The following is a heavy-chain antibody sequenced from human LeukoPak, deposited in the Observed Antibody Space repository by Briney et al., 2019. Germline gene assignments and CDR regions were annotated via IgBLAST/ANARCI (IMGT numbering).Heavy chain of an antibody. CDR1: GITFSNSW. Sequence: GGSLRLSCTTSGITFSNSWMSWVRQAPGKGLEWVAVTSYDGNITYSIDSVKGRFTISRDNSKNTLFLQMNSLRPEDTAVYYCARELSHYYMDVWGKGTTVTVSS. J-gene: IGHJ6*03. CDR3: ARELSHYYMDV. CDR2: TSYDGNIT. V-gene: IGHV3-30*19.